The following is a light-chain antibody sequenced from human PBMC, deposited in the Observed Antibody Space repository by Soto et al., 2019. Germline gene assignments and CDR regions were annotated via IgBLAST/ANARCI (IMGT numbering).Light chain of an antibody. V-gene: IGLV1-40*01. CDR3: QSYDSSLSGFYV. CDR1: SSNIGAGYD. J-gene: IGLJ1*01. Sequence: QAVVTQPPSVSGAPGQRVTISCTGSSSNIGAGYDVHWYQQLPGTPPKLLIYGNSNRPSGVPDRFSGSKSGTSASLAITGLQAEDEADYYCQSYDSSLSGFYVFGTGTKVTVL. CDR2: GNS.